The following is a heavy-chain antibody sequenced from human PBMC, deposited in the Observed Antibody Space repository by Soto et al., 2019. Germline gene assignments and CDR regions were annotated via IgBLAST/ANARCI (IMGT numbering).Heavy chain of an antibody. Sequence: PGGSLSLSCAASGFTFSSYWMSWVRQAPGKGLEWVANIKQDGSEKYYVDSVKGRFTISRDNAKNSLYLQMNSLRAEDTAVYYCARDLPWIQLWSLHYGMDVWGQGTTVTVS. CDR1: GFTFSSYW. CDR2: IKQDGSEK. D-gene: IGHD5-18*01. J-gene: IGHJ6*02. CDR3: ARDLPWIQLWSLHYGMDV. V-gene: IGHV3-7*01.